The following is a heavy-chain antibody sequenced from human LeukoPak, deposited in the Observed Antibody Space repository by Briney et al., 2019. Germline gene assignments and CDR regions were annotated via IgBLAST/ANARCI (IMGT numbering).Heavy chain of an antibody. V-gene: IGHV3-21*01. D-gene: IGHD6-6*01. J-gene: IGHJ3*02. CDR1: GFTFSSYS. Sequence: GGSLRLSCAASGFTFSSYSMNWVRQAPGRGLEWVSSISSSSSYIYYADSVKGRFTISRDNAKNSLYLQMNSLRAEDTAVYYCARAEYSSSFYFDIWGQRTMVTVSS. CDR3: ARAEYSSSFYFDI. CDR2: ISSSSSYI.